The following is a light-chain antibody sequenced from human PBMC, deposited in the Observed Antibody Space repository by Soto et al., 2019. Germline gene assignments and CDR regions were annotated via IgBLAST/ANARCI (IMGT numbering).Light chain of an antibody. J-gene: IGKJ5*01. CDR2: EVS. CDR1: QSLLHIPGETF. Sequence: DVVMTQTPFSLSSPPGQPPSIPSKSIQSLLHIPGETFLFWYLQKPGQSPQLLIYEVSTRVSGVPDRFSGSGSGTDFTLEISRVETDDVGIYYCMQSTQLPPTFGQGTRLGIE. CDR3: MQSTQLPPT. V-gene: IGKV2D-29*02.